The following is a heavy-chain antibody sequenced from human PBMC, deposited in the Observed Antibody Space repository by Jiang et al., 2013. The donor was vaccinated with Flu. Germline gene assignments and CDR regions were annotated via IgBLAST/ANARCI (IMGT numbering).Heavy chain of an antibody. CDR3: ARLFGDYGALYGMDV. V-gene: IGHV4-4*02. J-gene: IGHJ6*02. CDR1: GGSISSSNW. CDR2: IYHSGST. Sequence: GSGLVKPSGTLSLTCAVSGGSISSSNWWSWVRQPPGKGLEWIGEIYHSGSTNYNPSLKSRVTISVDKSKNQFSLKLSSVTAADTAVYYCARLFGDYGALYGMDVRGQGTTVTVSS. D-gene: IGHD4-17*01.